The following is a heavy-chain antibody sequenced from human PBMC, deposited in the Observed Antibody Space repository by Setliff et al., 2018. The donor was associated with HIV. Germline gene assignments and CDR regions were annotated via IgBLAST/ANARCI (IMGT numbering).Heavy chain of an antibody. D-gene: IGHD2-21*02. Sequence: PSETLSLTCAVYGGSFSGHYWSWIRQTPGKGLEWIRDISHSGSTNYNPSLKSRVTISVDTSKNQFSLRLTSVTAADTAVYFCARGSRSPLVNKFRVTPAFDYWGQGTLVTVSS. V-gene: IGHV4-34*01. CDR2: ISHSGST. CDR3: ARGSRSPLVNKFRVTPAFDY. J-gene: IGHJ4*01. CDR1: GGSFSGHY.